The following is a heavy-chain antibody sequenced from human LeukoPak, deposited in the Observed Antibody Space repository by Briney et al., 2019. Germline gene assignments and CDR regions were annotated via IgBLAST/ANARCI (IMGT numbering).Heavy chain of an antibody. V-gene: IGHV1-24*01. Sequence: ASVKVSCKASGYTFTGYSMHWVRQAPGTGLEWMGGFDPESGKTIYTQNFQGRVTMTEDTSTDTAYMELSSLRSEDTAAYYCTTEGRYGSGTYYMTFWGQGSLLTVSS. CDR3: TTEGRYGSGTYYMTF. CDR2: FDPESGKT. D-gene: IGHD3-10*01. J-gene: IGHJ4*02. CDR1: GYTFTGYS.